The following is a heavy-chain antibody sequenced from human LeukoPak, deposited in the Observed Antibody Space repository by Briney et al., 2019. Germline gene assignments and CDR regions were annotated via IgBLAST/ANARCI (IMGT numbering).Heavy chain of an antibody. CDR2: IIPIFGTA. CDR3: ARDGREDCSSTSCYVY. J-gene: IGHJ4*02. CDR1: GGTFGSYA. D-gene: IGHD2-2*01. V-gene: IGHV1-69*13. Sequence: ASVKVSCKASGGTFGSYAISWVRQAPGQGLEWMGGIIPIFGTANYAQKFQGRVTITADESTSTAYMELSSLRSEDTAVYYCARDGREDCSSTSCYVYWGQGTLVTVSS.